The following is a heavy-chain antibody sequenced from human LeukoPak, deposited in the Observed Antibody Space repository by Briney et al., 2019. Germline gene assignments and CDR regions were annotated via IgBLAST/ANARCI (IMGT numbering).Heavy chain of an antibody. J-gene: IGHJ6*01. D-gene: IGHD3-22*01. V-gene: IGHV3-74*01. CDR3: ARSHYYDSSGYFSYYYGMDV. Sequence: PGGSLRLSCAASGFSFSTYAMSWVRQAPGKGLVWVSRVNSDGSSTRYADSVKGRFTISRDNAKNTLYLQMNSLRAEDTAVYYCARSHYYDSSGYFSYYYGMDVWGQGTTVTVSS. CDR2: VNSDGSST. CDR1: GFSFSTYA.